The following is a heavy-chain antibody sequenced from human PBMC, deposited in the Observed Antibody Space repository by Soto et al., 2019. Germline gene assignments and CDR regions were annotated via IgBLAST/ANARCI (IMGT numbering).Heavy chain of an antibody. CDR3: TGIYERSGYYLIFFQY. Sequence: EVQLVESGGGLVQPGGSLRLSCAASGFTFSSYSMNWVRQAPGKGLEWVSYISSSSSTIYYAGSVRGRFTIYRYNTNTSVSLLMNSLRSEDTAVYYCTGIYERSGYYLIFFQYWGQGTLVSISS. CDR1: GFTFSSYS. D-gene: IGHD3-22*01. J-gene: IGHJ4*02. V-gene: IGHV3-48*01. CDR2: ISSSSSTI.